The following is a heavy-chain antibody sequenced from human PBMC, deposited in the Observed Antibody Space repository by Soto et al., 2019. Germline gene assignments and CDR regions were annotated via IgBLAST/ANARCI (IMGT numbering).Heavy chain of an antibody. D-gene: IGHD3-22*01. CDR2: IYYSGST. CDR3: ARYYYDSSGYYGRDYYYGMDV. J-gene: IGHJ6*02. CDR1: GGSISSYY. V-gene: IGHV4-59*01. Sequence: SETLSLTCTVSGGSISSYYWSWIRQPPGKGLEWIGYIYYSGSTNYNPSLKSRVTISVDTSKNQFSLKLSSVTAADTAVYYCARYYYDSSGYYGRDYYYGMDVWGQGTTVTVSS.